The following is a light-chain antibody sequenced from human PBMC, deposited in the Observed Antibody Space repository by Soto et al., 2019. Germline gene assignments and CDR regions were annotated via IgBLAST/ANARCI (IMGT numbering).Light chain of an antibody. CDR2: EVT. J-gene: IGLJ2*01. Sequence: QSALTQPASVSASPGQSITISCTGSSSDIGAYNFVSWYQQSPGKAPKLMIYEVTNRPSGISNRFSGSKSGNTASLTISGLQAEDEADYHCSSFAGTCTLVFGGGTKLTVL. V-gene: IGLV2-14*03. CDR1: SSDIGAYNF. CDR3: SSFAGTCTLV.